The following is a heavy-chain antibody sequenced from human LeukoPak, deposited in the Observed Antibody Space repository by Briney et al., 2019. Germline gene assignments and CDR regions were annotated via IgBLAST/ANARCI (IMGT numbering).Heavy chain of an antibody. CDR2: ISSSATTI. J-gene: IGHJ4*02. CDR1: GFTFGSYT. V-gene: IGHV3-48*02. Sequence: PGGSLRLSCEGSGFTFGSYTMNWVRQAPGGGLEWVSYISSSATTIHYADSVKGRFTISRDNVKNAVYLQMNGLRDEDTAVYYCARCDYYDSSGYYYTEYYFDYWGQGAPVTVSS. D-gene: IGHD3-22*01. CDR3: ARCDYYDSSGYYYTEYYFDY.